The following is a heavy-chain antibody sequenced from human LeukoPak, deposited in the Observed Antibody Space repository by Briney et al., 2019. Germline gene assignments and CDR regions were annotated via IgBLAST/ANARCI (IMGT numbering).Heavy chain of an antibody. CDR2: IRQDGSER. CDR1: GFTFSNYW. V-gene: IGHV3-7*01. D-gene: IGHD2-15*01. J-gene: IGHJ5*02. CDR3: ARPKESDSRILYFDP. Sequence: GGSLRLSCAASGFTFSNYWMHWVRQAPGKGLEWVANIRQDGSERYYVDSVKGRFTISRDNAKNSLYLQMNSLRAEDTAVYYCARPKESDSRILYFDPWGQGTLVTVSS.